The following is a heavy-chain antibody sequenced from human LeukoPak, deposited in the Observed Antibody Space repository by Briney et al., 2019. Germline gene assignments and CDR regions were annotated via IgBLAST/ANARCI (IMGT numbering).Heavy chain of an antibody. CDR2: ISSSSSYI. CDR3: ANSADYGDYFDY. D-gene: IGHD4-17*01. V-gene: IGHV3-21*01. CDR1: GFTFSSYS. J-gene: IGHJ4*02. Sequence: PGGSLRLSCAASGFTFSSYSMSWVRQAPGKGLEWVSSISSSSSYIYYADSVKGRFTISRDNAKNSLYLQMNSLRAEDTAVYYCANSADYGDYFDYWGQGTLVTVSS.